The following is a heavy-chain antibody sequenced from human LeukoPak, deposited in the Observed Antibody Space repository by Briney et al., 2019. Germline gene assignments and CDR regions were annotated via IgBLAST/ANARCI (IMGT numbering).Heavy chain of an antibody. V-gene: IGHV1-8*01. CDR1: EYTFTSYD. CDR3: ARKNYCSGGSCYSRGWFDP. Sequence: ASVKVSCKASEYTFTSYDNNWVRQATGQGLEWMGWMNPNSGNTVYAQKFQGRVTMTRDTSISTAYMELSSLRSEDTAMYYCARKNYCSGGSCYSRGWFDPWGQGTLVTVSS. D-gene: IGHD2-15*01. J-gene: IGHJ5*02. CDR2: MNPNSGNT.